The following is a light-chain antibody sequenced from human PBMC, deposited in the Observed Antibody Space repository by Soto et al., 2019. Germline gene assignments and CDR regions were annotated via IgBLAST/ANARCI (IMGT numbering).Light chain of an antibody. CDR2: EVS. J-gene: IGLJ1*01. CDR3: SSYTSSSTYV. V-gene: IGLV2-14*01. CDR1: SFDVGAYNN. Sequence: QSALTQPASVSGSPGQSITISCTGTSFDVGAYNNVSWYQQHPGKAPKLMIYEVSNRPSGGSNRFSGSKSGNTASLTISGLQAEDEADYYCSSYTSSSTYVFGTGTKVTVL.